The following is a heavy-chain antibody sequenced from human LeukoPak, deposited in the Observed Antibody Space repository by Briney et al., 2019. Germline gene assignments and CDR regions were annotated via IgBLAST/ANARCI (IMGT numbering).Heavy chain of an antibody. CDR3: ARSLSPHQMVRGASGPNWYFDL. D-gene: IGHD3-10*01. CDR1: GYTFTSYT. CDR2: INGGNGDT. V-gene: IGHV1-3*01. Sequence: ASVKVSCKASGYTFTSYTVQWARQAPGQRLEWMGWINGGNGDTQYSQRFQGRVTITRDTSARTAYMELSSLRSEDTAVYYCARSLSPHQMVRGASGPNWYFDLWGRGTLVTVSS. J-gene: IGHJ2*01.